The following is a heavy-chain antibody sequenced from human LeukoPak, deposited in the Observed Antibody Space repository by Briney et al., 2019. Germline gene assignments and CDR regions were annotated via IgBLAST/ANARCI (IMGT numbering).Heavy chain of an antibody. CDR2: IHYSGST. J-gene: IGHJ4*02. V-gene: IGHV4-59*01. CDR3: ARGRGKVDSSGYYYFDY. CDR1: GGSISSYY. Sequence: SETLSLTCTVSGGSISSYYWSWIRQPPGKGLEWIGYIHYSGSTNYNPSLKSRVTISVDTSKNQFSLKLSSVTAADTAVYYCARGRGKVDSSGYYYFDYWGQGTLVTVSS. D-gene: IGHD3-22*01.